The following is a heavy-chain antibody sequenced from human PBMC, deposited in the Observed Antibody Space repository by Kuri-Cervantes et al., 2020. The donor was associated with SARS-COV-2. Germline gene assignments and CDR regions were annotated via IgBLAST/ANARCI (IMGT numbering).Heavy chain of an antibody. CDR1: GGSLRSGDYY. Sequence: TLCLTSTVSGGSLRSGDYYWTWVRQPPGKGLEWLARIDWDDDKYYSTSLRTRLTISKDTSKNQVVLTMTNVDPVDTATYYCARVQATTVIADFWGQGTLVTVSS. CDR3: ARVQATTVIADF. D-gene: IGHD4-11*01. V-gene: IGHV2-70*18. CDR2: IDWDDDK. J-gene: IGHJ4*02.